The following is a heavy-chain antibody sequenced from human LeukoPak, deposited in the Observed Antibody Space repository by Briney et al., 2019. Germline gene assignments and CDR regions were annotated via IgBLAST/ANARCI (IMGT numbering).Heavy chain of an antibody. V-gene: IGHV4-39*01. J-gene: IGHJ5*01. CDR1: GGSISSAGHY. D-gene: IGHD2-8*02. CDR3: VRRPTHGCTGGVYNSYRNYFDP. Sequence: SETLSLTCTVSGGSISSAGHYWGWIRQPPGKEMEWFGHIYYTGTNYHNPSLTGRVTLSIDTSNNQFSLRLTPVTAADTALYYCVRRPTHGCTGGVYNSYRNYFDPWGQGTLVTVSS. CDR2: IYYTGTN.